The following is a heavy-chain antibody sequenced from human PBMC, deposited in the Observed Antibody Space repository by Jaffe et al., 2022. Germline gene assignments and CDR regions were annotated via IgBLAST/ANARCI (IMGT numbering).Heavy chain of an antibody. J-gene: IGHJ4*02. V-gene: IGHV3-30*18. CDR1: GFTFSSYG. CDR2: ISYDGSNK. Sequence: QVQLVESGGGVVQPGRSLRLSCAASGFTFSSYGMHWVRQAPGKGLEWVAVISYDGSNKYYADSVKGRFTISRDNSKNTLYLQMNSLRAEDTAVYYCAKSGIAAAGTSLYYFDYWGQGTLVTVSS. CDR3: AKSGIAAAGTSLYYFDY. D-gene: IGHD6-13*01.